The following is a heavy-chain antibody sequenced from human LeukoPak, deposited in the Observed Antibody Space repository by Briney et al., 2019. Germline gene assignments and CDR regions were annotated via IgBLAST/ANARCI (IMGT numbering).Heavy chain of an antibody. V-gene: IGHV4-39*07. Sequence: PSETLSLTCTVSSGSISSSSYDWGWIRQPPGKGLEWIGSISYSGSTYHNPSLKSRVTMSVDTSKNQFSLKLSSVTAADTAVYYCARTRTGGLGYYFDYWGQGTLVTVSS. CDR1: SGSISSSSYD. CDR3: ARTRTGGLGYYFDY. CDR2: ISYSGST. J-gene: IGHJ4*02. D-gene: IGHD7-27*01.